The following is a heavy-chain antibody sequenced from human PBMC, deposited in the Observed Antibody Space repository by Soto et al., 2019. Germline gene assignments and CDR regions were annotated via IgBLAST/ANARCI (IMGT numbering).Heavy chain of an antibody. CDR2: IYYSGST. CDR3: ARGVMVRGVIDYYYYMDV. D-gene: IGHD3-10*01. CDR1: GGSISSYY. J-gene: IGHJ6*03. V-gene: IGHV4-59*01. Sequence: SETLSLTCTVSGGSISSYYWSWIRQPPGKGLEWIGYIYYSGSTNYNPSLKSRVTISVDTSKNQFSLKLSSVTAADTAVYYCARGVMVRGVIDYYYYMDVWDKGTTVTVSS.